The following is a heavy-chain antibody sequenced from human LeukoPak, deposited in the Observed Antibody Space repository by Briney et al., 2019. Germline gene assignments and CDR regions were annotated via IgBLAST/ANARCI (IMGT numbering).Heavy chain of an antibody. CDR2: IYSGGST. CDR3: ASRIVGTTFDN. Sequence: GGSLRLSCAASGFTVSSNYMSWVRQAPGKGLEWVSVIYSGGSTYYADSVKGRFTISRDSSKNALYLQMNSLRAEDTAIYYCASRIVGTTFDNWGQGTLVTVSS. D-gene: IGHD1-26*01. V-gene: IGHV3-53*01. J-gene: IGHJ4*02. CDR1: GFTVSSNY.